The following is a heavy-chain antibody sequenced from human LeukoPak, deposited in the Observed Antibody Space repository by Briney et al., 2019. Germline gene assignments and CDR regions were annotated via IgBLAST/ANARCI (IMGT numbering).Heavy chain of an antibody. J-gene: IGHJ4*02. Sequence: SVKVSCKASGGTFSSYAISWVRQAPGQGLEWMGGIIPIFGTANYAQKFQGRVTITADESTSTAYMELSSLRSEDTAVYYCARDLEAVAVAGKGYWGQGTLVTVPS. CDR1: GGTFSSYA. D-gene: IGHD6-19*01. V-gene: IGHV1-69*01. CDR3: ARDLEAVAVAGKGY. CDR2: IIPIFGTA.